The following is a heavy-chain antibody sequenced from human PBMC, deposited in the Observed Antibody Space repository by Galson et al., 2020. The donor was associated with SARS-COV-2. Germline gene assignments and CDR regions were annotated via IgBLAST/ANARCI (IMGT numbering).Heavy chain of an antibody. D-gene: IGHD4-17*01. J-gene: IGHJ3*01. Sequence: SETLSLTCAVSGTSISSGSYSWNWNRQPPGKGLEWIGYISHSWGTYYNPSLKSRVTISGDRSKNQFSLRLSSVTAADTAVYYCARLHYGEDAAGAFDLWGPGARVNVAS. V-gene: IGHV4-30-2*01. CDR1: GTSISSGSYS. CDR2: ISHSWGT. CDR3: ARLHYGEDAAGAFDL.